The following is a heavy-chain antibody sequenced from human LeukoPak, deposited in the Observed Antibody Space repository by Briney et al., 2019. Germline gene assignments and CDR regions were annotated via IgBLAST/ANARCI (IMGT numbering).Heavy chain of an antibody. V-gene: IGHV4-30-4*08. CDR3: ARGVFGVVINY. D-gene: IGHD3-3*01. J-gene: IGHJ4*02. CDR1: GGSISSGDYY. CDR2: IYYSGST. Sequence: SETLSLTCTVSGGSISSGDYYWSWIRQPPGKGLEWIGYIYYSGSTYYNPSLKSRVTISVDTSKNQFSLKLSSVTAADTAVYYCARGVFGVVINYWGQGTLVTVSS.